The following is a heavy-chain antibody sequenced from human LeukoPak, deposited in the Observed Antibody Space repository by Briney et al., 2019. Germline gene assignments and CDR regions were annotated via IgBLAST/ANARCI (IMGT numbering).Heavy chain of an antibody. CDR1: GFTFSYYD. CDR2: ISNSGSTI. J-gene: IGHJ5*02. CDR3: ARRFDP. V-gene: IGHV3-48*01. Sequence: PGGSLRLSCAASGFTFSYYDMNWVRQAPGKGPEWVSYISNSGSTIEYADSVKGRFTISRDNARNSLYLQMNNLRVEDTAVYYCARRFDPWGQGTLVTVSS.